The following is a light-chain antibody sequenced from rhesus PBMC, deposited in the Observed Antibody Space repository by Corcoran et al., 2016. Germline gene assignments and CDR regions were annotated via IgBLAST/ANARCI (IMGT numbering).Light chain of an antibody. V-gene: IGLV2S7*01. CDR2: RVT. Sequence: APTQPPSVSGSPGQSVTISCTGTSRDVGGNSYVSWYQQHPGKVPKLLIYRVTERPSGVSDRFSGSRSGNTASLTLSGLPAEDEADYFCCSYTASVTFIFGTGTRLTVL. CDR3: CSYTASVTFI. J-gene: IGLJ1*01. CDR1: SRDVGGNSY.